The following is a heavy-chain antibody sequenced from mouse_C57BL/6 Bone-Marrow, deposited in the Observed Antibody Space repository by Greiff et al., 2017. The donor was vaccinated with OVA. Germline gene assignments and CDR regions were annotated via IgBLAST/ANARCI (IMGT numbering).Heavy chain of an antibody. Sequence: EVKVVESGGGLVQPGGSLKLSCAASGFTFSDYYMYWVRQTPEKRLEWVAYISNGGGSTYYPDTVKGRFTISRDNAKNTLYLQMSRLKSEDTAMYYCARHNWVPFAYWGQGTLVTVSA. D-gene: IGHD4-1*01. J-gene: IGHJ3*01. CDR3: ARHNWVPFAY. CDR2: ISNGGGST. CDR1: GFTFSDYY. V-gene: IGHV5-12*01.